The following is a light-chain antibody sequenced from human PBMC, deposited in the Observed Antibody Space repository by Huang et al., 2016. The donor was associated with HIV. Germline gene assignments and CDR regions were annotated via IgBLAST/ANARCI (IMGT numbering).Light chain of an antibody. CDR3: QQFNTYPPYT. Sequence: DIQRTQSPSTLSASVGDSVTITCRASQSIGSWFAWYQQKPGKAPKLLIYRASIWETWVPSRFSGGGSGTEFTLTISSLQPDDFATYYCQQFNTYPPYTFGQGTKLEIK. CDR1: QSIGSW. V-gene: IGKV1-5*03. CDR2: RAS. J-gene: IGKJ2*01.